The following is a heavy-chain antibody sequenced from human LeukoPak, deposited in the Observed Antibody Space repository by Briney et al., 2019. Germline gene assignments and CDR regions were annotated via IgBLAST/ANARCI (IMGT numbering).Heavy chain of an antibody. Sequence: GGSLRLSCAASGFTFSSYEMNWVRQAPGKGLEWVSYISSSGSTIYYADSVKGRFTISRDNAKNSLYLQMNSLRAEDTAVYFCARDKGGMVPFDYWGQGTLVTVSS. J-gene: IGHJ4*02. CDR1: GFTFSSYE. V-gene: IGHV3-48*03. D-gene: IGHD3-10*01. CDR2: ISSSGSTI. CDR3: ARDKGGMVPFDY.